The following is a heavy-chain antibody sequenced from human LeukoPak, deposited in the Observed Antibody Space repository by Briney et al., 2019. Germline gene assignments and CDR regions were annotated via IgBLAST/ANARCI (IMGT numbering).Heavy chain of an antibody. D-gene: IGHD3-22*01. Sequence: PGGSLRLSCAASGFTFSGSAMHWVRQASGKGLEWVGRIRSKANSYATAYAASVKGRFTISRDDSKNTAYLQMNSLKTEDTAVYYCTRHYYDSSGYYSFDYWGQGPLVTVSS. CDR3: TRHYYDSSGYYSFDY. CDR2: IRSKANSYAT. J-gene: IGHJ4*02. V-gene: IGHV3-73*01. CDR1: GFTFSGSA.